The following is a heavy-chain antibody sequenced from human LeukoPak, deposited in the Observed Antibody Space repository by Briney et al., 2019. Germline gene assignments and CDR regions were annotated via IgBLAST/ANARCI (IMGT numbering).Heavy chain of an antibody. V-gene: IGHV3-21*01. D-gene: IGHD3-3*01. CDR2: ISSSSSYI. CDR1: GFTFSSYS. Sequence: PGGSLRLSCAASGFTFSSYSMNWVRQAPGKGLEWVSSISSSSSYIYYADSVKGRFPISRDNAKNSLYLQMNSLRAEDTAVYYCAREDYYDFWSGANWFDPWGQGTLVTVSS. J-gene: IGHJ5*02. CDR3: AREDYYDFWSGANWFDP.